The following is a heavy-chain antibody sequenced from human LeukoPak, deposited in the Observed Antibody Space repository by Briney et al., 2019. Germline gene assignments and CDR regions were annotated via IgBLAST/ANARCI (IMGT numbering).Heavy chain of an antibody. CDR1: GFTFSSYA. CDR2: ISYDGSNK. CDR3: ARDFLPDYIYYCMDV. V-gene: IGHV3-30-3*01. J-gene: IGHJ6*03. Sequence: GRSLRLSCAASGFTFSSYAMHWVRQAPGKGLEWVAVISYDGSNKYYADSVKGRFTISRDNSKNTLYLQMNSLRAEDTAVYYCARDFLPDYIYYCMDVWGKGTTVTVSS.